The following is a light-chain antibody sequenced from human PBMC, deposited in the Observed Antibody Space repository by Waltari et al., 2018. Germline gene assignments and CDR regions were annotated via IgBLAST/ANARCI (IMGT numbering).Light chain of an antibody. CDR1: SDNIANNS. Sequence: NFMLTQPHSVSESAGKTVLISCTGSSDNIANNSVQWYQHRPGSAPVTLIYEDNQRASGVPDRFSGSIDSSSNSASLTISGLRTEDEAYYFCQSYYAYDVIFGGGTKLTVL. CDR3: QSYYAYDVI. CDR2: EDN. V-gene: IGLV6-57*02. J-gene: IGLJ2*01.